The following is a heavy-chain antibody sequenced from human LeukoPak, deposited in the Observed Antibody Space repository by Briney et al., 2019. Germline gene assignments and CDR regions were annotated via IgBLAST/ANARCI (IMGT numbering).Heavy chain of an antibody. CDR2: TSGSGGST. D-gene: IGHD6-6*01. CDR1: GFTFSSYA. J-gene: IGHJ4*02. Sequence: PGGSLRLSCAASGFTFSSYAMSWVRQAPGKGLEWVSATSGSGGSTYYADSVKGRFTISRDNSKNTLYLQMNSLRAEDTAVYYCATVWGRIAARLFSDPHYYFDYWGQGTLVTVSS. V-gene: IGHV3-23*01. CDR3: ATVWGRIAARLFSDPHYYFDY.